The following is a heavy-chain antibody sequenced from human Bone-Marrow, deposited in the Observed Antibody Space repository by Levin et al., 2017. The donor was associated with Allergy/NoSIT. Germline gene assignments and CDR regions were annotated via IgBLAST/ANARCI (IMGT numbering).Heavy chain of an antibody. D-gene: IGHD2-2*01. CDR3: ARRGYCSSTSCSPGVSGMDV. J-gene: IGHJ6*02. CDR2: ISSSSSYI. Sequence: NTGGSLRLSCAASGFTFSSYSMNWVRQAPGKGLEWVSSISSSSSYIYYADSVKGRFTISRDNAKNSLYLQMNSLRAEDTAVYYCARRGYCSSTSCSPGVSGMDVWGQGTTVTVSS. V-gene: IGHV3-21*01. CDR1: GFTFSSYS.